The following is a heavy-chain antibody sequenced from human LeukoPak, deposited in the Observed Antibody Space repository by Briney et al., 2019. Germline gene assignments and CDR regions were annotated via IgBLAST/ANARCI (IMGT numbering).Heavy chain of an antibody. CDR2: IYSSGST. CDR1: GFTVSTNY. CDR3: ARVDYDFWSGYYPGDY. J-gene: IGHJ4*02. V-gene: IGHV3-66*01. Sequence: PGGSLRLSCVASGFTVSTNYVSWVRQAPGKGLEWVSVIYSSGSTYYADSVKGRFTISRDNAKNTLYLQMNSLRAEDTAVYYCARVDYDFWSGYYPGDYWGQGTLVTVSS. D-gene: IGHD3-3*01.